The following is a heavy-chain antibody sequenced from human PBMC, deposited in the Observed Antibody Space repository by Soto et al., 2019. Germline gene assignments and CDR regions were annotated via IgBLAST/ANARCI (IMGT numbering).Heavy chain of an antibody. CDR1: GFTFSSYG. CDR3: ARVYCSGGSCYDYYYYYYMDV. D-gene: IGHD2-15*01. J-gene: IGHJ6*03. CDR2: IWYDGSNK. Sequence: QVQLVESGGGLVQPGRSLRLSCAASGFTFSSYGMHWARQAPGKGLEWVAVIWYDGSNKYYADSVKGRFTISRDNSKNTLYLQMNSLRAEDTAVYYCARVYCSGGSCYDYYYYYYMDVWGKGTTVTVSS. V-gene: IGHV3-33*01.